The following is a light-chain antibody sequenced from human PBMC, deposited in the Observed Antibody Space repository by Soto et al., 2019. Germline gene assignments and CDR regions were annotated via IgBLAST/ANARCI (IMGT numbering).Light chain of an antibody. CDR3: NSSTTSSTLV. CDR2: NVS. Sequence: QSALTQPASVSGSPGQSITISCTGSSSDVGGYNYVSWYQHHPGKAPKLLIYNVSDRPSGVSNRFSGSKSGNTASLTISGLQAEDEADYYINSSTTSSTLVFCGESPLTAL. V-gene: IGLV2-14*03. CDR1: SSDVGGYNY. J-gene: IGLJ7*02.